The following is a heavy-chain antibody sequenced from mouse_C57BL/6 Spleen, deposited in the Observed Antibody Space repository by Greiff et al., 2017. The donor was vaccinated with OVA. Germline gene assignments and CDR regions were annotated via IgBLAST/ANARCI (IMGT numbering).Heavy chain of an antibody. CDR2: INPNNGGT. CDR3: ARLGIYDGYYGYYAMDY. CDR1: GYTFTDYY. J-gene: IGHJ4*01. V-gene: IGHV1-26*01. Sequence: VQLQQSGPELVKPGASVKISCKASGYTFTDYYMNWVKQSHGKSLEWIGDINPNNGGTSYNQKFKGKATLTVDKSSSTAYMELRSLTSEDSAVYYCARLGIYDGYYGYYAMDYWGQGTSVTVSS. D-gene: IGHD2-3*01.